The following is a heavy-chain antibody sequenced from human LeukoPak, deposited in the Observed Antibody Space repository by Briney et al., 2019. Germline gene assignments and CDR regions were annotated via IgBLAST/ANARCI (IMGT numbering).Heavy chain of an antibody. CDR1: GFTFSIYW. CDR3: ARDTTAMWDY. V-gene: IGHV3-7*01. J-gene: IGHJ4*02. D-gene: IGHD5-18*01. Sequence: GGSLRLSCAACGFTFSIYWMSWVRQAPGKGLEWVANIKQDGSEKYYVDSVKGRFTISRDNARNSLYLQMNSLRAEDTAVYYCARDTTAMWDYWGQGTLVTVSS. CDR2: IKQDGSEK.